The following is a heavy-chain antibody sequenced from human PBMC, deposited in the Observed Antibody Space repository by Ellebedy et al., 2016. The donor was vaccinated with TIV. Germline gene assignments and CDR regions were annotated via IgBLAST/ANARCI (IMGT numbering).Heavy chain of an antibody. CDR1: GGSFSAYY. Sequence: MPLETLSLTCAVYGGSFSAYYWSCIRQPLGKGLEWIGEINHSGSTNYNPSLMSRFTISVDTTKSQFSLKLSSVTAADTAMYYCARAVYGDYEDYWGQGTLVTVSS. D-gene: IGHD4-17*01. J-gene: IGHJ4*02. V-gene: IGHV4-34*01. CDR3: ARAVYGDYEDY. CDR2: INHSGST.